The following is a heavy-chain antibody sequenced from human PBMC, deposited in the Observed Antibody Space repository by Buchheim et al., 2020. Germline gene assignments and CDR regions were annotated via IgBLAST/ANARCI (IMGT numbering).Heavy chain of an antibody. Sequence: EVQLVESGGGLVQPGGSLRLSCAASGFSFSSYWMHWVRQAPGRGLVWVSRITSDGSGTGYADSVTGRFTLPRDNAKHTLYLQMNSLSPEDTAVYFCARGIAATANPNWFDPWGQGTL. CDR1: GFSFSSYW. V-gene: IGHV3-74*01. J-gene: IGHJ5*02. D-gene: IGHD6-25*01. CDR3: ARGIAATANPNWFDP. CDR2: ITSDGSGT.